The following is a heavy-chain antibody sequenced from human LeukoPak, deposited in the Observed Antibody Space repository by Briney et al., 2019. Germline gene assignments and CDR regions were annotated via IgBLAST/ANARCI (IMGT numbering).Heavy chain of an antibody. CDR2: ISSSGSTI. CDR1: GFTFSSYE. Sequence: PGGSLRLSCAASGFTFSSYEMNWVRLAPGRGLGWVSYISSSGSTIYYADSVKGRFTISRDNAKNSLYLQMNSLRADDTAVYYCAKGSYSSGWANRYWGQGTLVTVSS. J-gene: IGHJ4*02. V-gene: IGHV3-48*03. CDR3: AKGSYSSGWANRY. D-gene: IGHD6-19*01.